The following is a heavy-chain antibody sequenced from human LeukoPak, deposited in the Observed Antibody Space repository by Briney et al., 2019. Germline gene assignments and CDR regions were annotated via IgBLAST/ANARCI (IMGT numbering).Heavy chain of an antibody. V-gene: IGHV3-74*01. Sequence: GGSLRLSCAASGFTFSAYWMHWVRQAPGKGLVWVSRVKYDGSTTAYADSVKGRFTISRDNTRNILYLEMNSLRVEDTAVYYCARVAGGSHHFDYWGQGTLVTVSS. CDR1: GFTFSAYW. CDR2: VKYDGSTT. J-gene: IGHJ4*02. CDR3: ARVAGGSHHFDY. D-gene: IGHD1-26*01.